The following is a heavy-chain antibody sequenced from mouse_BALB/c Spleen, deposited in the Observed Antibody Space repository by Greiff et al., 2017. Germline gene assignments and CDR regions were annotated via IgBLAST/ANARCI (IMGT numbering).Heavy chain of an antibody. D-gene: IGHD3-1*01. CDR1: GFNIKDTY. Sequence: VQLQQSGAELVKPGASVKLSCTASGFNIKDTYMHWVKQRPEQGLEWIGRIDPANGNTKYDPKFQGKATITADTSSNTAYLQLSSLTSEDSAVYYCARPPATAYWGQGTVVTVSA. CDR2: IDPANGNT. CDR3: ARPPATAY. J-gene: IGHJ3*01. V-gene: IGHV14-3*02.